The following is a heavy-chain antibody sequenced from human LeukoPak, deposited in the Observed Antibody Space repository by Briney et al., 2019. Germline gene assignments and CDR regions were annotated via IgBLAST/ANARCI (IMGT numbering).Heavy chain of an antibody. CDR3: AGDGNYYDSSSY. V-gene: IGHV4-61*02. CDR1: GGSISSGSYY. J-gene: IGHJ4*02. Sequence: SQTLSLTCTVSGGSISSGSYYWSWIRQPAGKGLEWIGRIYTSGGTNYNPSLKSRVTISVDTSKNQFSLKLSSVTAADTAVYYCAGDGNYYDSSSYWGQGTLVTVSS. CDR2: IYTSGGT. D-gene: IGHD3-22*01.